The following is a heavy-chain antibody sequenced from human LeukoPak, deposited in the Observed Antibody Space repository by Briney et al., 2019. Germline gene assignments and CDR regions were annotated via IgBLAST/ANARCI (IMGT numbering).Heavy chain of an antibody. CDR3: ARDNPTTGAFDI. D-gene: IGHD1-14*01. CDR1: GGSVSSGSHY. Sequence: PSETLSLTCTVSGGSVSSGSHYWSWIRQPPGKGLEWIGYIYYSGSTNYNPSLKSRVTISVDTSKNQFSLKLSSVTAADTAVYYCARDNPTTGAFDIWGQGTMVTVSS. V-gene: IGHV4-61*01. CDR2: IYYSGST. J-gene: IGHJ3*02.